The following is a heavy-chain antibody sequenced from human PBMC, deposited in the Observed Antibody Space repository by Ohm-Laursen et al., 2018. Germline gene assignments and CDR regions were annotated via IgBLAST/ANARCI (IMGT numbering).Heavy chain of an antibody. J-gene: IGHJ4*02. CDR2: INHSGST. V-gene: IGHV4-34*01. Sequence: TLSLTCAVYGGSFSGYYWSWIRQPPGKGLEWIGEINHSGSTNYNPSLKSRVTISVDTSKNQFSLKLTSVTAADTAVYYCARGDFYDSGAYPNYWGQGTLVTVSS. CDR1: GGSFSGYY. CDR3: ARGDFYDSGAYPNY. D-gene: IGHD3-22*01.